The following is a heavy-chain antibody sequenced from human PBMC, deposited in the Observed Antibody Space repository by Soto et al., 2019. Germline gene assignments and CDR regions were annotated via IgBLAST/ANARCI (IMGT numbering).Heavy chain of an antibody. Sequence: PSETLSLTCTVSSGYISSGGYYWSWIRQHPGKGLEWIGYIYYSGSTYYNPSLKIRVTISVDTSKNQFSLKLSSVTAADTAVYYCARDDSSGYSYWYFDLWGRGTLVTVS. D-gene: IGHD3-22*01. CDR1: SGYISSGGYY. CDR2: IYYSGST. CDR3: ARDDSSGYSYWYFDL. V-gene: IGHV4-31*03. J-gene: IGHJ2*01.